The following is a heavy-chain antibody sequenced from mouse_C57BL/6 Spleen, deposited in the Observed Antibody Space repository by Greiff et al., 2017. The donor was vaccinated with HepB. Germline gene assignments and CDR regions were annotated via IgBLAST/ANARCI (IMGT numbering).Heavy chain of an antibody. Sequence: EVQRVESGGGLVKPGGSLKLSCAASGFTFSDYGMHWVRQAPEKGLEWVAYISSGSSTIYYADTVKGRFTISRANAKNTLFLQMTSLRSGDTAMYYGARGYDGSSLYWDYDVWGTATTVTVAS. V-gene: IGHV5-17*01. CDR3: ARGYDGSSLYWDYDV. D-gene: IGHD1-1*01. CDR1: GFTFSDYG. J-gene: IGHJ1*03. CDR2: ISSGSSTI.